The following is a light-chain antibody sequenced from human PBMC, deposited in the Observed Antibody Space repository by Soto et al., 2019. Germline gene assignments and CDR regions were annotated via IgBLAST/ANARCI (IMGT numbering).Light chain of an antibody. J-gene: IGKJ1*01. CDR1: QSISSW. CDR2: DAS. Sequence: DIQMTQSPSTLSASVGDRVTITCRASQSISSWLAWYQQKPGKAPKLLIYDASSLESGVPSRFSGSGSATESPLTISSLQPDDFATYYCQRYNSPWTFGQGTKVEIK. CDR3: QRYNSPWT. V-gene: IGKV1-5*01.